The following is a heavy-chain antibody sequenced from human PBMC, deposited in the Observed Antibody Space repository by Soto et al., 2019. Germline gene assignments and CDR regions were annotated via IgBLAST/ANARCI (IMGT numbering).Heavy chain of an antibody. Sequence: ASVKVSCKASGYTFTSYDINWVRQATGQGLEWMGWMNPNSGNTGYAQKFQGRVTMTRNTSISTAYMELSSLRSEDTAVYYCARVVPAATPWFDPWGQGTLVTVSS. CDR2: MNPNSGNT. D-gene: IGHD2-2*01. V-gene: IGHV1-8*01. CDR1: GYTFTSYD. J-gene: IGHJ5*02. CDR3: ARVVPAATPWFDP.